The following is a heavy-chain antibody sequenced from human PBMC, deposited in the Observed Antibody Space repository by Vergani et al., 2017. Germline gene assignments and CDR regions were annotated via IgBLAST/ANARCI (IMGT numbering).Heavy chain of an antibody. CDR3: ARHGGSGNYYHLFDS. Sequence: QVQLQESGPGLVKPSQTLSRTCTVSGGSISSGDYYWSWIRQPPGKGLEWIGYIYYNGNTYYNPSLKSRVTISVDTSKNQFSLKLSSVTAADTAVYYCARHGGSGNYYHLFDSWGQGTLVIVSS. V-gene: IGHV4-30-4*08. CDR2: IYYNGNT. D-gene: IGHD3-3*01. J-gene: IGHJ4*02. CDR1: GGSISSGDYY.